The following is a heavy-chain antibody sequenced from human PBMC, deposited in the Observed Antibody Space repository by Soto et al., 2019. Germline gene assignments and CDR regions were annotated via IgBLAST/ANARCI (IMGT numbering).Heavy chain of an antibody. J-gene: IGHJ5*02. CDR2: INHSGST. V-gene: IGHV4-34*01. CDR1: GGSFSGYY. D-gene: IGHD3-3*01. Sequence: SETLSLTCAVYGGSFSGYYWSWIRQPPGKGLEWIGEINHSGSTNYNPSLKSRVAITVDTSKNQFSLKLSSVTAADTAVYYCARGLRFLEWLTLINWFDPWGQGTLVTVSS. CDR3: ARGLRFLEWLTLINWFDP.